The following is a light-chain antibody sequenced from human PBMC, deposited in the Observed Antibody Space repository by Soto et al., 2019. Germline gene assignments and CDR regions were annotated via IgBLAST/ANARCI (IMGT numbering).Light chain of an antibody. CDR3: QQYIRWPLT. CDR1: QSVSSN. J-gene: IGKJ4*01. Sequence: IVMTQSPATLSVSPGERATLSCRASQSVSSNLAWYQQKPGQAPRLLIYGASTRATGIPARFSGSGSGTDFTLTISRVEPEDFAVYYCQQYIRWPLTFGGGTKVDVK. V-gene: IGKV3-15*01. CDR2: GAS.